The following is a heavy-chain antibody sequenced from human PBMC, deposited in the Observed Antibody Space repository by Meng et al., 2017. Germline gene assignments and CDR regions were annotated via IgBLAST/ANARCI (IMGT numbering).Heavy chain of an antibody. Sequence: SETLSLTCTVSGGSISSYYWSWIRQPPGKGLEWIGYIYYSGSTNYNPSLKSRVTISVDTSKNQFPLKLSSVTAADTAVYYCATWDDRSGFGGYFDYWGQGTLVTVSS. CDR3: ATWDDRSGFGGYFDY. J-gene: IGHJ4*02. D-gene: IGHD3-22*01. CDR1: GGSISSYY. V-gene: IGHV4-59*01. CDR2: IYYSGST.